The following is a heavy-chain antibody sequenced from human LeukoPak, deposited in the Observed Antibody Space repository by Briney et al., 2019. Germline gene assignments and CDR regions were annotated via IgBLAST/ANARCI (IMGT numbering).Heavy chain of an antibody. Sequence: SETLSLTCTVSGGSISSAAYYWNWIRQHPGKGLEWIGYIYHGGITNYNPSLKSRVTISVDTSKNQFSLKLSSVTAADTAVYYCARDRGYSYGVDSWGQGTLVTVSS. V-gene: IGHV4-31*03. D-gene: IGHD5-18*01. CDR3: ARDRGYSYGVDS. CDR1: GGSISSAAYY. CDR2: IYHGGIT. J-gene: IGHJ4*02.